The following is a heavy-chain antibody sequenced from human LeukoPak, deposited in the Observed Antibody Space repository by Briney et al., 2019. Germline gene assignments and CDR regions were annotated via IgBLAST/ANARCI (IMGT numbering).Heavy chain of an antibody. CDR2: IKQNGDET. Sequence: PGGSLRLSCAASGFTFSSYWMSWVRQAPGKGLEWVANIKQNGDETHYADSVKGRFTISRDNAKDSLYLQMNTLRADDTAVYYCARDHYFPEAPAAGVFDMWGQGTMATVSS. D-gene: IGHD2-2*01. CDR3: ARDHYFPEAPAAGVFDM. J-gene: IGHJ3*02. V-gene: IGHV3-7*01. CDR1: GFTFSSYW.